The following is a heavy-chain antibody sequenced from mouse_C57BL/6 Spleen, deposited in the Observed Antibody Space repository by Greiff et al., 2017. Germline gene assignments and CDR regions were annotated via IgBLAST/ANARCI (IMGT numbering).Heavy chain of an antibody. V-gene: IGHV1-61*01. CDR3: ARGETYGNLAWLAY. CDR2: IYPSDSET. J-gene: IGHJ3*01. CDR1: GYTFTSYW. D-gene: IGHD2-1*01. Sequence: QVQLQQPGAELVRPGSSVKLSCKASGYTFTSYWMDWVKQRPGQGLEWIGNIYPSDSETHYNQKFKDKATLTVDKSSSTAYMQLSSLTSEDSAFYYCARGETYGNLAWLAYWGQGTLVTVSA.